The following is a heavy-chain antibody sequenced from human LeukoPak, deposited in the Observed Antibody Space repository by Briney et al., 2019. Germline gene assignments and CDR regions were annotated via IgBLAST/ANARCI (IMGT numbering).Heavy chain of an antibody. CDR2: ISPSGGST. J-gene: IGHJ5*02. V-gene: IGHV1-46*01. CDR1: GYTFTSNY. D-gene: IGHD4-11*01. CDR3: ARGLLTTNWFDP. Sequence: ASVKVSCKAFGYTFTSNYMHWVRQAPGQGPEWMGVISPSGGSTTYAQKFQGRVTLTRDMSTSTDYLELSSLRSEDTAVYYCARGLLTTNWFDPWGQGTLVTVSS.